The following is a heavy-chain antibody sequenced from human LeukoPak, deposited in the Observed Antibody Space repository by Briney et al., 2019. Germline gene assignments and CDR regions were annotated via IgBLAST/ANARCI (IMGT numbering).Heavy chain of an antibody. J-gene: IGHJ4*02. D-gene: IGHD2-15*01. V-gene: IGHV4-39*01. Sequence: PSETLSLTCTVSGDSISSSNYYWAWIRQPPGKGLEWIGSLYFGGSSYYNPSLKSRVTMSVDTSKNQFSLKLSSVTAADTAVYYCARYLAGILGFEDHWGQGTLVTVSS. CDR1: GDSISSSNYY. CDR2: LYFGGSS. CDR3: ARYLAGILGFEDH.